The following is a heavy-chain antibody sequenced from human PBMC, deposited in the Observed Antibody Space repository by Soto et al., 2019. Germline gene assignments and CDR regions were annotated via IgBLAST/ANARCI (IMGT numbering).Heavy chain of an antibody. CDR3: VRDLVRSYYGAEYYGVDA. CDR2: IRGSGAAT. Sequence: EVQMLESGGGLVQPGGSLRLACAGSGFTFSSYAITWVRQAPGKGLGWVSGIRGSGAATFYADSVKGRFTISRDNFKNTLYLQMSSLRVDDTAVYYCVRDLVRSYYGAEYYGVDAWGQGTTVTVSS. CDR1: GFTFSSYA. V-gene: IGHV3-23*01. D-gene: IGHD1-26*01. J-gene: IGHJ6*02.